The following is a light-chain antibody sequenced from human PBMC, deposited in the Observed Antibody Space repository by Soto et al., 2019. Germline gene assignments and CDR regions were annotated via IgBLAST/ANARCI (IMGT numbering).Light chain of an antibody. CDR2: DAS. Sequence: DIQMTQSPSTLSASVGDRVTITCRASHSISNWLAWYRQRPGKAPELLIYDASSLKSGVPSRFSGSGSGTEFTLTITSLQPDDLATYYCQQYNSYSWTFGQGTKVDIK. CDR1: HSISNW. J-gene: IGKJ1*01. CDR3: QQYNSYSWT. V-gene: IGKV1-5*01.